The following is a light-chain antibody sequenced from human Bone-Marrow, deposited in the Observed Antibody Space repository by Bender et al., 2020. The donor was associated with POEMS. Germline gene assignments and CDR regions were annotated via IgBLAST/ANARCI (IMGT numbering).Light chain of an antibody. CDR3: QSGDTSDTKV. J-gene: IGLJ2*01. Sequence: SYELTQPPSVSVSPGQTARITCSGDPLPNHYGCWYQQKPGQAPVVVMYYDTQRPSGIPERFSGSRSGTTITLTISGVEAVDEADYYCQSGDTSDTKVFGGGTKLTVL. CDR1: PLPNHY. V-gene: IGLV3-25*02. CDR2: YDT.